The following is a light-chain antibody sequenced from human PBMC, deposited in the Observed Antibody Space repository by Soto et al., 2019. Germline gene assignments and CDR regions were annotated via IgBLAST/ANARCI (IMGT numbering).Light chain of an antibody. Sequence: DIQMTQSPSTLSASVGGRVTITCRASQSISSWLAWYQQKPGKAPKLLIYKASSLESGVPSRFSGSGSGTEFTLTISSLQPDDFATYYCQQYNSYSLWRFGQGTKVEIK. CDR1: QSISSW. CDR3: QQYNSYSLWR. CDR2: KAS. V-gene: IGKV1-5*03. J-gene: IGKJ1*01.